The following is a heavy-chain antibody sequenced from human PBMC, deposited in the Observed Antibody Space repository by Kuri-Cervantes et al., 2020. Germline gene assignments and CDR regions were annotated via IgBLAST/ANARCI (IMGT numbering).Heavy chain of an antibody. D-gene: IGHD6-13*01. CDR3: ARDSRAAAGVDY. CDR1: GYSISSGYY. V-gene: IGHV4-61*01. Sequence: GSLRLSCAVSGYSISSGYYWNWIRQPPGKGLEWIGYISYSGTTNYNPSLKSRVTISVDTSKNQFSLKLSSVTAADTAVYYCARDSRAAAGVDYWGQGTLVTVSS. J-gene: IGHJ4*02. CDR2: ISYSGTT.